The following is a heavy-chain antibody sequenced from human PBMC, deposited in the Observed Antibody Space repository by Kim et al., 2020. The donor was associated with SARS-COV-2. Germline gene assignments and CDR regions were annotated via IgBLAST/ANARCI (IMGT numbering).Heavy chain of an antibody. V-gene: IGHV1-18*01. D-gene: IGHD1-7*01. Sequence: PSVKVSCTASGYTFTSYSISWVRQAPGQGLEWMGSIIPYNGKTNYAQNLRGRVTMTTDTSTSTAYMELGSLTSDDTAVYYCARFWGNWNYLDNCWGQGTLVTVSS. CDR3: ARFWGNWNYLDNC. CDR1: GYTFTSYS. CDR2: IIPYNGKT. J-gene: IGHJ4*02.